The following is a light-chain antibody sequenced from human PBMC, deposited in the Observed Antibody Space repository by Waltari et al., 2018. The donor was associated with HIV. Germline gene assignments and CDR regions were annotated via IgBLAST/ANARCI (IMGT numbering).Light chain of an antibody. V-gene: IGLV2-14*01. CDR3: SSYVTCGSLL. J-gene: IGLJ3*02. Sequence: QSALTQPASVSGSPGQSVTISCIGSDIDIGIYDYISWYHHHPNRAPRLVVFNANSRPSGGPFRLRGSKSGNTASLTISGLQADDEGVYYCSSYVTCGSLLFGGGTQVTVL. CDR2: NAN. CDR1: DIDIGIYDY.